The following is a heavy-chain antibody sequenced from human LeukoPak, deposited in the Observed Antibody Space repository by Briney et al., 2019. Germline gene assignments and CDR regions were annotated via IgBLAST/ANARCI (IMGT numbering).Heavy chain of an antibody. V-gene: IGHV3-23*01. J-gene: IGHJ4*02. CDR1: GFTFSSYA. CDR3: ARQIGPDY. D-gene: IGHD3-10*01. Sequence: GGSLRLSCAASGFTFSSYAMTWVCQAPGKGLEWVSAVSGSGGSTYYADSVKGRFTISRDNSKNTLYLQMNSLRAEDTAVYYCARQIGPDYWGQGTLVTVSS. CDR2: VSGSGGST.